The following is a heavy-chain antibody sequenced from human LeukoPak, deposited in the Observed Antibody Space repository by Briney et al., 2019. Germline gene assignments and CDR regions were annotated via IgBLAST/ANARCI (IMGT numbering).Heavy chain of an antibody. J-gene: IGHJ4*02. CDR2: IKQDGSEK. Sequence: GGSLRLPCAASGFTFSNYWMSWVRQAPGKGLEGVANIKQDGSEKYYVDSVKRRFTISRDNAKNSLYLQMNSLRAEDTAVYYCAKVRTSSGYCFDYWGQGTLVTVSS. CDR1: GFTFSNYW. CDR3: AKVRTSSGYCFDY. D-gene: IGHD3-22*01. V-gene: IGHV3-7*01.